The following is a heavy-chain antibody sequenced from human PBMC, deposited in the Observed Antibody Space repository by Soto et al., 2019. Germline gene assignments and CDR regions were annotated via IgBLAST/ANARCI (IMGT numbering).Heavy chain of an antibody. CDR2: IYHSGIT. Sequence: TLSLTCAVSGGSISSGGYSWSWIRQPPGKGLEWIGYIYHSGITYYNPSLKSRVTISVDRSNNQFSLKLSSVTAADTDVYYCARTHGGDPYYFDYRGQGTLVTVSS. J-gene: IGHJ4*02. V-gene: IGHV4-30-2*01. D-gene: IGHD2-21*02. CDR3: ARTHGGDPYYFDY. CDR1: GGSISSGGYS.